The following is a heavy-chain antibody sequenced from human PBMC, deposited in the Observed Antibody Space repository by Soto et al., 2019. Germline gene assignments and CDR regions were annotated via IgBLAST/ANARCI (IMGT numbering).Heavy chain of an antibody. CDR2: IIPIFGTA. Sequence: SVKVSCKASGGTFSSYAISWVRQAPGQGLEWMGGIIPIFGTANYAQKFQGRVTITADESTSTAYMELSSLRSEDTAVYYCARFRLPTYYYDSSGYDYWGQGTLVTVSS. J-gene: IGHJ4*02. CDR3: ARFRLPTYYYDSSGYDY. V-gene: IGHV1-69*13. D-gene: IGHD3-22*01. CDR1: GGTFSSYA.